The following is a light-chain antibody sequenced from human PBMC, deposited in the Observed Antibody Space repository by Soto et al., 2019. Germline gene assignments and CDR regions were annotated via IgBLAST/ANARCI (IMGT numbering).Light chain of an antibody. CDR3: SSYAGSDIFV. Sequence: QSVLTQPPSVSGSPGQSVTISCTGTSTDFVSYNRVSWYQQPPGTAPKLMIYEVSKRPSGVPDRFSGSKSGNTASLTISGLQAADEADYYCSSYAGSDIFVFGGGTKLTVL. CDR1: STDFVSYNR. J-gene: IGLJ2*01. V-gene: IGLV2-18*02. CDR2: EVS.